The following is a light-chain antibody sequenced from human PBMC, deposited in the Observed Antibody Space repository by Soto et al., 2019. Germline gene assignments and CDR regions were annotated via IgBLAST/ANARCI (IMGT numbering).Light chain of an antibody. CDR1: QSVSNN. Sequence: EIVLTQAPGTLSLSPGERCTLSCRARQSVSNNYLAWYQQKRGLGPRXXIYDASNRATGSPARFRGSGSGTDLTITSSSLQSEDFVVYYCQQYNNWPITVGQGTRRENK. CDR2: DAS. CDR3: QQYNNWPIT. J-gene: IGKJ5*01. V-gene: IGKV3D-15*01.